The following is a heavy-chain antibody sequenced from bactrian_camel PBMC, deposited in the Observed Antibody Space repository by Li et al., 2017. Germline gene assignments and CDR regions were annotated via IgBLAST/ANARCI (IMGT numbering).Heavy chain of an antibody. Sequence: VQLVESGGGSVQPGGSLRISCVASGFMFRSYRMSWVRQASGKGLEWVSTIRASGNTFYVDSVKGRFTISRDNAKNTVTLGLNSLKIEDMAMYYCATEVVPYYWGQGTQVTVS. CDR1: GFMFRSYR. CDR2: IRASGNT. CDR3: ATEVVPYY. J-gene: IGHJ4*01. D-gene: IGHD7*01. V-gene: IGHV3S40*01.